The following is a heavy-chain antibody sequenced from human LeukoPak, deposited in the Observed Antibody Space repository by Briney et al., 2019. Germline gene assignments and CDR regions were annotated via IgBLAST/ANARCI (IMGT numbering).Heavy chain of an antibody. D-gene: IGHD3-10*02. CDR2: INPFNDIT. CDR3: ARLFGELLLPSDHFYYMDV. Sequence: ASVKVSCKASGYTFTTSGLAWVRQAPGQGLEWMGWINPFNDITDYAQTFKGRVTMKTDTSTTTAYMELRSLKSDDTAVYYCARLFGELLLPSDHFYYMDVWGKGTAVTVSS. CDR1: GYTFTTSG. J-gene: IGHJ6*03. V-gene: IGHV1-18*01.